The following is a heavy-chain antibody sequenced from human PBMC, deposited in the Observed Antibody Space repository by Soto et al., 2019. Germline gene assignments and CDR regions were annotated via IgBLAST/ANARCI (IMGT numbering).Heavy chain of an antibody. V-gene: IGHV4-34*01. CDR3: ARGSMPYYFDY. J-gene: IGHJ4*02. Sequence: SETLSLTCAVYGGSFSGYYWSWIRQPPGKGLEWIGEINHSGSTNYNPSLKSRVTISVDTSKNQFSLKLSSVTAADTAVYYCARGSMPYYFDYWGQGTRVTGS. CDR1: GGSFSGYY. D-gene: IGHD2-2*01. CDR2: INHSGST.